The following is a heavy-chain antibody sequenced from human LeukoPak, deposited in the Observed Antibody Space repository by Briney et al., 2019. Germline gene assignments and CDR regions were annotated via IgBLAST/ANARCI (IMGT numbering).Heavy chain of an antibody. J-gene: IGHJ4*02. V-gene: IGHV3-66*01. Sequence: SGGRRIIKKEMEWGGVIYSGGSTYYAHSVNGRFTISIDNSNNTLYLQINSLIAEDTSVYYCAREGGYSYRSFYFDYWRQGTPVTVSS. CDR3: AREGGYSYRSFYFDY. CDR2: IYSGGST. D-gene: IGHD5-18*01.